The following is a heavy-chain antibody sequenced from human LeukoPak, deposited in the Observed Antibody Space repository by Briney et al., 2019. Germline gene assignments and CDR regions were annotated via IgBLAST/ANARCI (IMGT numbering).Heavy chain of an antibody. CDR1: GGAFSSYA. V-gene: IGHV1-69*05. J-gene: IGHJ4*02. CDR2: IIPIFGTA. CDR3: ARAFGYGDSYYSDY. D-gene: IGHD4-17*01. Sequence: ASVKVSCKASGGAFSSYAISWVRQAPGQGLEWMGRIIPIFGTANYAQKFQGRVTITTDESTSTAYMELSSLRSEDTAVYYCARAFGYGDSYYSDYWGQGTLVTVSS.